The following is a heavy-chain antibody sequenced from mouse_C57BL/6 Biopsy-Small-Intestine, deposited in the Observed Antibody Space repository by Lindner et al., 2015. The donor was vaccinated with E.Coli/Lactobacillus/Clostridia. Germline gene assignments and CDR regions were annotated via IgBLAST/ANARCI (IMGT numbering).Heavy chain of an antibody. CDR3: TTSYYYSSSSRYFDV. CDR1: GFNIKDYY. D-gene: IGHD1-1*01. V-gene: IGHV14-1*01. CDR2: IDPEDGDT. Sequence: VQLQESGAELVRPGASVKLSCTASGFNIKDYYMHWVKQRPEQGLEWIGRIDPEDGDTEYAPKFQGKATMTADTSSNTAYLQLSSLTSEDTAVYYCTTSYYYSSSSRYFDVWGTGTTVTVSS. J-gene: IGHJ1*03.